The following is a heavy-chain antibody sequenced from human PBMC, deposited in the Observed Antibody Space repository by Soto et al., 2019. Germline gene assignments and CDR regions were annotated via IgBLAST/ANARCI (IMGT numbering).Heavy chain of an antibody. Sequence: GGSLRLSCAASGFSFNNHGMHWVRQAPGKGLEWVSFIWFDGINKHSADSVKGRFTISRDNSKSTLYLQMNDLRAEDTAVYYCARVTLGYNSGTYYNYYAMDVWGQGTTVTVSS. V-gene: IGHV3-33*01. CDR1: GFSFNNHG. CDR2: IWFDGINK. CDR3: ARVTLGYNSGTYYNYYAMDV. D-gene: IGHD3-10*01. J-gene: IGHJ6*02.